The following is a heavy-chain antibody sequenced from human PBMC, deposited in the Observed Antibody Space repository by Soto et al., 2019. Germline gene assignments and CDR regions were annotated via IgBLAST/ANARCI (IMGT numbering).Heavy chain of an antibody. J-gene: IGHJ5*02. CDR1: GGSISSGGYY. D-gene: IGHD3-22*01. Sequence: SETLSLTCTVSGGSISSGGYYWSWIRQHPGKGLEWIGYIYYSGSTYYNPSLKSRVTISVDTSKNQFSLKLSSVTAADTAVYYCARGLGSGSNWFDPWGQGTLVTVSS. V-gene: IGHV4-31*03. CDR3: ARGLGSGSNWFDP. CDR2: IYYSGST.